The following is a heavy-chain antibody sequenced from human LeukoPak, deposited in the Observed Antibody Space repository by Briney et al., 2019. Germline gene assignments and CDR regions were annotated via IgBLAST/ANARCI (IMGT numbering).Heavy chain of an antibody. V-gene: IGHV1-18*01. CDR3: ARDQYDSVWGSHRPYFDC. Sequence: ASVKVSCKASGYTFSSYAISWVRQAPGQGLEWMGWISVYNGNPNHAQKFQDRVIMTTDTSTSTAYMELRSLRSDDTAVYYCARDQYDSVWGSHRPYFDCWGQGTLVTVSS. CDR2: ISVYNGNP. J-gene: IGHJ4*02. D-gene: IGHD3-16*02. CDR1: GYTFSSYA.